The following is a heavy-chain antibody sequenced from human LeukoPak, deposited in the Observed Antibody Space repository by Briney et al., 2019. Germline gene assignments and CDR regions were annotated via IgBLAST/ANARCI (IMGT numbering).Heavy chain of an antibody. Sequence: GGSLRLSCAASGFTFSSYAMSWVRQAPGKGLEWVSAISGSGGSTYYADSVKGRFTISRDNSKNTLYLQMNSLRAEDTAVYYCAKALLGFRAYGMDVWGQGTMVTVSS. CDR1: GFTFSSYA. J-gene: IGHJ6*02. V-gene: IGHV3-23*01. D-gene: IGHD2-8*02. CDR3: AKALLGFRAYGMDV. CDR2: ISGSGGST.